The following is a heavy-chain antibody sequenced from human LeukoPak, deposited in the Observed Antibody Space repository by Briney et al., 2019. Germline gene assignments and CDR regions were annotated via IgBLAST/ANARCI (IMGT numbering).Heavy chain of an antibody. Sequence: SETLSLTCAVYGGSFSGYYWSWIRQPPGKGLEWIGEINHSGSTNYNPSLKSRVTISVDTSKNQFSLKLSSVTAADTAVYYCARLGNYGDFHFDYWGQGTLVTVSS. CDR3: ARLGNYGDFHFDY. J-gene: IGHJ4*02. V-gene: IGHV4-34*01. D-gene: IGHD4-17*01. CDR1: GGSFSGYY. CDR2: INHSGST.